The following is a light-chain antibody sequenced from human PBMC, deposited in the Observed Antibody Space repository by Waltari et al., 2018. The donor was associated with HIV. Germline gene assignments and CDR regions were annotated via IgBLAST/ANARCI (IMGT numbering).Light chain of an antibody. CDR3: QQTSSFPVT. CDR1: QGIGNW. J-gene: IGKJ5*01. V-gene: IGKV1-12*01. CDR2: GAS. Sequence: DIRMTQFPSSVSASVGDRVTIPCRASQGIGNWLAWYQHKPGKPPKLRLYGASTLQGEVPSRFSGSGSETEFTLTITNRQPEDFATYYCQQTSSFPVTFGQGTRLDIK.